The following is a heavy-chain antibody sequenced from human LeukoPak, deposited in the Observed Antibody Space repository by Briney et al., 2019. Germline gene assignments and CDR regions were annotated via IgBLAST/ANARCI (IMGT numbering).Heavy chain of an antibody. CDR1: KFTFSHFD. CDR2: IWNDGSSL. D-gene: IGHD4-11*01. V-gene: IGHV3-33*03. CDR3: AKDAQRGFDYSNSLDK. Sequence: GGPLRLSCAASKFTFSHFDMHWVRQTPGKGVEWVAVIWNDGSSLYYADSVKGRLTISRDNSQNMLFLQMDRLRPEDTAVYYCAKDAQRGFDYSNSLDKWGQGTLVTVSS. J-gene: IGHJ4*02.